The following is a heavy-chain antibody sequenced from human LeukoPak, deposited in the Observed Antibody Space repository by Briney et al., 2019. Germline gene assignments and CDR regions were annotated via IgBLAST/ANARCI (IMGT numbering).Heavy chain of an antibody. V-gene: IGHV3-23*01. D-gene: IGHD6-13*01. J-gene: IGHJ4*02. CDR2: ISGSGGST. Sequence: GGSLRLSCAASGFTFSSYSMNWVRQAPGKGLEWVSAISGSGGSTYYADSVKGRFTISRDNSKNTLYLQMNSLRAEDTAVYYCAPSPRGQQLRTKSDYWGQGTLVTVSS. CDR1: GFTFSSYS. CDR3: APSPRGQQLRTKSDY.